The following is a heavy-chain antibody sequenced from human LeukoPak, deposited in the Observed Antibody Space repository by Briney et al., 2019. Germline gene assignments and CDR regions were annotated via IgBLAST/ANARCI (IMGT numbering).Heavy chain of an antibody. D-gene: IGHD6-19*01. CDR2: INPSGGST. V-gene: IGHV1-46*01. Sequence: ASVKVSCKASGYTFTSYYMHWVRQAPGQGLEWMGIINPSGGSTGYAQKFQGRVTMTRDTSTSTVYMELSSLRSEDTAVYYCARGGTQWLVQDAFDIWGQGTMVTVSS. CDR1: GYTFTSYY. J-gene: IGHJ3*02. CDR3: ARGGTQWLVQDAFDI.